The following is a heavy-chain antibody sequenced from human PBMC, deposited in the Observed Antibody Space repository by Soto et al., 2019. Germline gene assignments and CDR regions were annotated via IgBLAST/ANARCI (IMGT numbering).Heavy chain of an antibody. CDR1: GFTFSSYS. V-gene: IGHV3-21*01. D-gene: IGHD3-16*01. CDR3: ARDLSLNLAA. CDR2: ISSSSSYI. J-gene: IGHJ5*02. Sequence: AGGSLRLSCAASGFTFSSYSMNWVRQAPGKGLEWVSSISSSSSYIYYADSVKGRFTISRDNAKNSLYLQMNSLRAEDTAVYYCARDLSLNLAAWGQGTLVTVSS.